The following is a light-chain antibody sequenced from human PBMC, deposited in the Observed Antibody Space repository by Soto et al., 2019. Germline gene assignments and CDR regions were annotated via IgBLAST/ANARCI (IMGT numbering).Light chain of an antibody. V-gene: IGKV1-39*01. J-gene: IGKJ4*01. CDR2: AAS. CDR3: QQSYLTPLT. CDR1: QSISSY. Sequence: DIQMTQSPSSLSASVGDRVTITCRASQSISSYLNWYQQKPGKAPKLLIYAASSLQSGVTSRFSGSGSGTDFTLTSSSLQPEDFATYYCQQSYLTPLTFGGGTNVEIK.